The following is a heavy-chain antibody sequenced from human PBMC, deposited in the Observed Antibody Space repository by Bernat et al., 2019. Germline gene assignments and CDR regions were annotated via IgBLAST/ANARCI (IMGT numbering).Heavy chain of an antibody. CDR3: ARGHSFYSGSYFNAFDI. D-gene: IGHD1-26*01. CDR2: ISYDGSNK. CDR1: GFTFSSYA. Sequence: QVQLVESGGGVVQPGRSLRLSCAASGFTFSSYAMHWVHQAPGKGLEWVAVISYDGSNKYYADSVKGRFTISRDNSKNTLYLQMNSLRAEDTAVYYCARGHSFYSGSYFNAFDIWGQGTMVTVSS. V-gene: IGHV3-30-3*01. J-gene: IGHJ3*02.